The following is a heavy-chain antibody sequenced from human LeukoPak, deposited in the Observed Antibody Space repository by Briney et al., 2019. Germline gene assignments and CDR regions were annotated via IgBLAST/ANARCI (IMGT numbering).Heavy chain of an antibody. V-gene: IGHV4-59*01. CDR2: IYYTSST. J-gene: IGHJ4*02. CDR1: GGSISSYY. D-gene: IGHD1-1*01. Sequence: SETLSLTCTVSGGSISSYYWSWIRQSPGKALEWIGFIYYTSSTNYTPPLTSRVSISVDTSKNQFSLNLSSVTAADTAVYYCATGENGNYFDYWGQGTLVTVSS. CDR3: ATGENGNYFDY.